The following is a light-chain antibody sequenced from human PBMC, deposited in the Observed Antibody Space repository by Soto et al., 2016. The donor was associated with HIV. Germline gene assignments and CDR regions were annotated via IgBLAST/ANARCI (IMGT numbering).Light chain of an antibody. Sequence: SHVLTQPPPVSVAPGETATITCGGYKIGNKLVHWYRQRPGQAPVLAIYDDDDRPSGIPERFSGSNSGNTATLTINTVEAGDEADYYCQVWDGDRDHVVFGGGTKLNVL. CDR1: KIGNKL. CDR2: DDD. CDR3: QVWDGDRDHVV. J-gene: IGLJ2*01. V-gene: IGLV3-21*02.